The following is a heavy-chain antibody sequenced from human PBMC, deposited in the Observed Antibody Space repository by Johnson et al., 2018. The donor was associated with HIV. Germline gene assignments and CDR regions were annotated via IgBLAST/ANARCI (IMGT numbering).Heavy chain of an antibody. J-gene: IGHJ3*02. V-gene: IGHV3-66*01. CDR3: ARDVTKDSFDI. CDR1: GFTVSSNY. CDR2: IYSGGST. D-gene: IGHD4-17*01. Sequence: EVQLVESGGGLVQPGGSLRLSCAASGFTVSSNYMSWVRQAPGKGLEWVSVIYSGGSTYYADSVKGRFTISRDNSKNTLYLQMNSLRAEDTAVYYCARDVTKDSFDIWGQGTMVTVSS.